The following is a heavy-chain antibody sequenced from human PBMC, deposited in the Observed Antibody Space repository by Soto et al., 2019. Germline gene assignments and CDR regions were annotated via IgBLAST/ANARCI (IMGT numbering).Heavy chain of an antibody. V-gene: IGHV1-69*14. CDR3: ARGPSGMMLDYGMDV. CDR2: IIPFFGKP. Sequence: QVQLVQSGAEVKKPGSSVKVSCKASGGSFNTYAISWVRQAPGQGLEWMGGIIPFFGKPNYAQRVPDRVTITADKSTSTAYMESSSLRSDDTAVYYCARGPSGMMLDYGMDVWGQGTTVTVSS. J-gene: IGHJ6*02. D-gene: IGHD3-16*01. CDR1: GGSFNTYA.